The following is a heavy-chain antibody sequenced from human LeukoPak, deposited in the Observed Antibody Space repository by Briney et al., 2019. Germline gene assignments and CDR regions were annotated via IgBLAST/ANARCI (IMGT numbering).Heavy chain of an antibody. V-gene: IGHV4-39*01. CDR3: ARLDRAMGEY. Sequence: SETLSLTCTVSGGSISSSSYYWGWIRQPPGKGLEWIGSIYYSGSTYYNPSLKSRVTISVDTSKNQFSLKLSSVTAADTAVYYCARLDRAMGEYWGQGTLVTVSS. CDR2: IYYSGST. CDR1: GGSISSSSYY. D-gene: IGHD5-18*01. J-gene: IGHJ4*02.